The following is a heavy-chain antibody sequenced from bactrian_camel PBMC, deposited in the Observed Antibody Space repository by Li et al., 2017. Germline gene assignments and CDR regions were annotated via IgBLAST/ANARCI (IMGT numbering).Heavy chain of an antibody. D-gene: IGHD3*01. CDR2: VSSSGAKS. CDR3: VREQMTF. J-gene: IGHJ4*01. V-gene: IGHV3S1*01. Sequence: QLVESGGGLVQPGGSLRLSCTASGFSLSDAEVYWVRQAPEKGFEWVSVVSSSGAKSFYADSVKGRFTIPRDNTRNTVYLQMNRLKPEDTAVYHCVREQMTFWGQGTQVTVS. CDR1: GFSLSDAE.